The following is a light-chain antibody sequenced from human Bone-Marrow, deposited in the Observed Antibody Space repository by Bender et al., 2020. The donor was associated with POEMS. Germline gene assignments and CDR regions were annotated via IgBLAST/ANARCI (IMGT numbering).Light chain of an antibody. J-gene: IGLJ3*02. CDR1: GSNIGGYP. CDR3: VAWDDSLNGWV. V-gene: IGLV1-44*01. Sequence: QSVLTQPPSVSGTPGQRVTISCSGSGSNIGGYPVNWYQQLPGTAPRLLIYTINERPSGVPDRFSGSKSGTSASLAITGLQSDDEAIYFCVAWDDSLNGWVFGGGTKLTVL. CDR2: TIN.